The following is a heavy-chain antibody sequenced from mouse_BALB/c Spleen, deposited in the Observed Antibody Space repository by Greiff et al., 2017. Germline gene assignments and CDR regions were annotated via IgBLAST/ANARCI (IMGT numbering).Heavy chain of an antibody. Sequence: EVKLQESGPGLVKPSQSLSLTCSVTGYSITSGYYWNWIRQFPGNKLEWMGYISYDGSNNYNPSLKNRISITRDTSKNQFFLKLNSVTTEDTATYYCARIAVLLYYFDYWGQGTTLTVSS. J-gene: IGHJ2*01. CDR2: ISYDGSN. CDR1: GYSITSGYY. V-gene: IGHV3-6*02. CDR3: ARIAVLLYYFDY. D-gene: IGHD1-1*01.